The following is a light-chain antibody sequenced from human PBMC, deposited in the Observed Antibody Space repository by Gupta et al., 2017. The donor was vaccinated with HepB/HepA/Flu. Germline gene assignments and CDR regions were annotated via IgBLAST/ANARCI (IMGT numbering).Light chain of an antibody. V-gene: IGLV1-40*01. J-gene: IGLJ2*01. Sequence: QSVLTQPPSVSAAPGQRVTISCTGSSSNIGAGYDVHWCQQLPGTAPKLLIYGNSNRPSGVPDRFSGSKSGTSSSLAITGLQAEDEADYYCQSYDSSLSGSVFGGGTKLTVL. CDR2: GNS. CDR1: SSNIGAGYD. CDR3: QSYDSSLSGSV.